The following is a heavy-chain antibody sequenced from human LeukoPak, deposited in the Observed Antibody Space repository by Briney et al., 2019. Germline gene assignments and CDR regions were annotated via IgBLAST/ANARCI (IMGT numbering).Heavy chain of an antibody. V-gene: IGHV4-34*01. D-gene: IGHD2-2*01. Sequence: PSETLSLTCAVYGGSFGGYYWSWIRQPPGKGLEWIGEINHSGSTNYNPSLKSRVTISVDTSKNQFSLKLSSVTAADTAVYYCAKSEYQLLDAFDIWGQGTMVTVSS. CDR1: GGSFGGYY. J-gene: IGHJ3*02. CDR3: AKSEYQLLDAFDI. CDR2: INHSGST.